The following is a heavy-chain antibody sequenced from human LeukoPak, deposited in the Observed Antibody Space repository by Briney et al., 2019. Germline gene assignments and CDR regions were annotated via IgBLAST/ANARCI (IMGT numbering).Heavy chain of an antibody. CDR2: ISSNGGST. CDR3: ARTIPVSASLDY. V-gene: IGHV3-64*01. Sequence: GGSLRLSCAASGFTFSSYAMHWVRQAPGKGLEYVSAISSNGGSTYYANSVKGRFTISRDNSKNTLYLQMGSLRAEDMAVYYCARTIPVSASLDYWGQGTLVTVSS. J-gene: IGHJ4*02. D-gene: IGHD3-3*01. CDR1: GFTFSSYA.